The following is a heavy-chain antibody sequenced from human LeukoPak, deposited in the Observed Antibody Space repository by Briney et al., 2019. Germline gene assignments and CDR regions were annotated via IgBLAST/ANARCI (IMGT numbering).Heavy chain of an antibody. D-gene: IGHD2-2*01. CDR3: AKDRVVPAAIGGYFDY. Sequence: GGSLRLSCAASGFTFSSYAMSWVRQAPGKGLEWVSSNSGGSTYYADSVKGRFTISRDNSKNTLYLQMNSLRVEDTAVYYCAKDRVVPAAIGGYFDYWGQGTLVTVSS. CDR1: GFTFSSYA. J-gene: IGHJ4*02. V-gene: IGHV3-23*01. CDR2: NSGGST.